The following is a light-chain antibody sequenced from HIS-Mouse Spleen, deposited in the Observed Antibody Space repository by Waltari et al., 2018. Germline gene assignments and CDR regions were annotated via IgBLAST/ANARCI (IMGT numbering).Light chain of an antibody. V-gene: IGLV2-23*01. J-gene: IGLJ3*02. CDR1: RSDVGSYNL. Sequence: QSALTQPASVSGSPGQSITISCTGTRSDVGSYNLVPWYQQPPGKAPKLMIYESSKRPSGVANRCSGSKSSNTASLTIAGLQAEDEADYYCCSYAGSSTWVFGGGTKLTVL. CDR3: CSYAGSSTWV. CDR2: ESS.